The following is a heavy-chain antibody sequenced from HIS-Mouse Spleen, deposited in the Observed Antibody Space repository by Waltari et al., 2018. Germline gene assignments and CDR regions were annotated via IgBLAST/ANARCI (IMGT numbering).Heavy chain of an antibody. CDR1: GFTFSSYG. J-gene: IGHJ6*02. V-gene: IGHV3-30*18. CDR2: ISYDGSNK. D-gene: IGHD1-26*01. Sequence: QVQLVESGGGVVQPGRSLRLSCAASGFTFSSYGMHWVREAPGKGLEGVAVISYDGSNKYYADSVKGRFTSSRDNSKNTLYLQMNSLRAEDTAVYYCAKEDSGSYYYYYYGMDVWGQGTTVTVSS. CDR3: AKEDSGSYYYYYYGMDV.